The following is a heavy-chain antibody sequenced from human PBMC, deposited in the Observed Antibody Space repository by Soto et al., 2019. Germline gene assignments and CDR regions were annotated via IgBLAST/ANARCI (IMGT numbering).Heavy chain of an antibody. CDR1: GGTFSSYT. D-gene: IGHD4-17*01. CDR2: IIPILGIA. V-gene: IGHV1-69*02. Sequence: SVKVSCKASGGTFSSYTISWVRQAPGQGLEWMGRIIPILGIANYAQKFQGRVTITADKSTSTAYMELSSLRSEDTAVYYCASEDDYGDYAWFDPWGQGTLVTVSS. CDR3: ASEDDYGDYAWFDP. J-gene: IGHJ5*02.